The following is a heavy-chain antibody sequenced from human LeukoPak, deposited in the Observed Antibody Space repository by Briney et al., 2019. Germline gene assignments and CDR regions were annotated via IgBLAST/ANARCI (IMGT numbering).Heavy chain of an antibody. CDR1: GYTFTSYA. CDR2: INTNTGNP. D-gene: IGHD6-13*01. Sequence: ASVKVSCKASGYTFTSYAMNWVRQAPGQGLEWMGWINTNTGNPTYAQAFTGRFVFSLDTSVSTAYLQISSLKAEDTAVYYCARGSSSSWSLDAFDIWGQGTMVTVSS. V-gene: IGHV7-4-1*02. J-gene: IGHJ3*02. CDR3: ARGSSSSWSLDAFDI.